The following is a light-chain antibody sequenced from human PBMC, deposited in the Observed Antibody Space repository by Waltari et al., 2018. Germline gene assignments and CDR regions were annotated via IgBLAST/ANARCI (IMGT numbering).Light chain of an antibody. Sequence: EIVLTQSPGTMSLSPGERATLSCRASRIVSKYLAWYQQKPGQAPMLLIYDASIRASGMPARFRGSVWGMDFSLTISSLGLEDFAVYCCLKYGTLPATFGQGTKVQ. CDR2: DAS. CDR3: LKYGTLPAT. V-gene: IGKV3-20*01. J-gene: IGKJ1*01. CDR1: RIVSKY.